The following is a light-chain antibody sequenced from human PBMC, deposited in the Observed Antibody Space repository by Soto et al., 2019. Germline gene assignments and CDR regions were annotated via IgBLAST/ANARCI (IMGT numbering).Light chain of an antibody. CDR1: QSVSSN. CDR2: GAS. J-gene: IGKJ1*01. CDR3: QHYNNWTWT. V-gene: IGKV3-15*01. Sequence: EIVMTQSPATLSLSPGERATLSCRASQSVSSNLAWYQQKPGQAPRLLIYGASTRATGIPARFSGSGSGTEFTLTISSLQSEDFAVYSCQHYNNWTWTFGQGTKVDIK.